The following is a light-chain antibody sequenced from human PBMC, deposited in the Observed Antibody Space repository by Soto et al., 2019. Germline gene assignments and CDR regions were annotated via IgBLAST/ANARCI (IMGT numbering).Light chain of an antibody. CDR1: QSISNY. CDR2: AAS. CDR3: QQSYNIPRT. V-gene: IGKV1-39*01. Sequence: DILMTQSPSSLSSSVGDSVTITCRASQSISNYLNWYQQKPGKAPNLLIYAASTLQSGVPSKFSGRGSGTDFTLTISTVQTEDLATYYCQQSYNIPRTFGQGTRRDIK. J-gene: IGKJ5*01.